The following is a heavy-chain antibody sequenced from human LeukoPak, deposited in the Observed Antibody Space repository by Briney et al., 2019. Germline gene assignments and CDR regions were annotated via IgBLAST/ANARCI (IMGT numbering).Heavy chain of an antibody. V-gene: IGHV1-2*02. CDR2: INPNSGGT. D-gene: IGHD5-12*01. CDR1: GYSFTSYW. Sequence: GESLKISRKGSGYSFTSYWIGWVRQAPGQGLEWMGWINPNSGGTNYAQKFQGRVTMTRDTSISTAYMELSRLRSDDTAVYYCARAWDIVATMGRWGQGTLVTVSS. J-gene: IGHJ4*02. CDR3: ARAWDIVATMGR.